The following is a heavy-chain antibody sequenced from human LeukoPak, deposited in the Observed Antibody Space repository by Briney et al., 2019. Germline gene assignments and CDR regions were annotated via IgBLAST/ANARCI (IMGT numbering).Heavy chain of an antibody. CDR3: ARAASSSWCFDY. Sequence: SETLSLTCTVSGGSISSGGYYWSWIRQHPGKGLEWIGYIYYSGSTYYNPSLKSRVTISVDTSKNQFSLEVTSVTAADTALYYCARAASSSWCFDYWGQGTLVTVSS. D-gene: IGHD6-13*01. CDR1: GGSISSGGYY. V-gene: IGHV4-31*03. J-gene: IGHJ4*02. CDR2: IYYSGST.